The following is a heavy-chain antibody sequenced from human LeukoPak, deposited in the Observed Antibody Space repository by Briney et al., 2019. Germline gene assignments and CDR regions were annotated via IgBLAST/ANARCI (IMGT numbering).Heavy chain of an antibody. J-gene: IGHJ4*02. D-gene: IGHD5-12*01. Sequence: GGSLRHSCTASGFAFSDYWMSWVRQAPGKGLEWLANINQDGSQASYVDSVRGRFTVSRDNAKNSLYLQMNSLRADDTAVYYCARDSSPRYSGYDWVYWGRGTLVTVSS. CDR2: INQDGSQA. V-gene: IGHV3-7*01. CDR1: GFAFSDYW. CDR3: ARDSSPRYSGYDWVY.